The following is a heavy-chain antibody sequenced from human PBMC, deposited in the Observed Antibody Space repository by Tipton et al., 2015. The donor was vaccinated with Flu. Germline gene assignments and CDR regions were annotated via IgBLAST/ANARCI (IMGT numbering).Heavy chain of an antibody. D-gene: IGHD3-10*01. CDR2: INGYNRNT. CDR1: GYTFNRYG. V-gene: IGHV1-18*01. J-gene: IGHJ6*02. Sequence: QLMQSGGEVKKPGASVKVSCKASGYTFNRYGISWVRQAPGQGLEWMGWINGYNRNTNYAQELQGRVTMTTDTYTSTAYMELRSLRSDDTAVYYCARDQGFGGGMTYDYFAMDVWGQGTTVTVSS. CDR3: ARDQGFGGGMTYDYFAMDV.